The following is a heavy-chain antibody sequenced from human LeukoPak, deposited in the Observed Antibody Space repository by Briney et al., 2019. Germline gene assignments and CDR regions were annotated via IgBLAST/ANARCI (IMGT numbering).Heavy chain of an antibody. J-gene: IGHJ4*02. V-gene: IGHV3-15*01. D-gene: IGHD1-26*01. CDR3: TTDSALDVSGSYWHYFDY. Sequence: GGSLRLSCAASGFTFSNAWTSWVRQAPGKGLEWVGRIKSKTDGGTTDYAAPVKGRFTISRDDSKNTLYLQMNSLKTEDTAVYYCTTDSALDVSGSYWHYFDYWGQGTLVTVSS. CDR2: IKSKTDGGTT. CDR1: GFTFSNAW.